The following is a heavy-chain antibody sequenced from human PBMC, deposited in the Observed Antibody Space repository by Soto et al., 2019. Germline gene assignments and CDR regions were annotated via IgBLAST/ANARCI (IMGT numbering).Heavy chain of an antibody. D-gene: IGHD1-7*01. J-gene: IGHJ4*02. CDR1: GGSFSGHY. Sequence: QVHLQQWGAGLLQPSETLSLTCAVYGGSFSGHYWSWIRQPPGKGLEWIGEISPGGSTNYKPSLQSPVTMSGDTSKNQSSRKLSAVTAADTAVYYCARGRWGLHRTAELHSWGQGTRVTVSS. CDR2: ISPGGST. CDR3: ARGRWGLHRTAELHS. V-gene: IGHV4-34*01.